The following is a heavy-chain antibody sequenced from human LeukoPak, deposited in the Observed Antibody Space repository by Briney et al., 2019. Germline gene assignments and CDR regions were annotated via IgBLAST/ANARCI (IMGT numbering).Heavy chain of an antibody. V-gene: IGHV3-23*01. J-gene: IGHJ4*02. CDR2: INGGGVNT. Sequence: GGSLRLSCAASGFTFSSYAMSWVRQAPGEGLEWVSTINGGGVNTHYADSVGGRFTISRDNSKNTLFLQMNSLRDEDTAVYYCAKDLYSNYGPADYWGQGSLVTVSS. D-gene: IGHD4-11*01. CDR3: AKDLYSNYGPADY. CDR1: GFTFSSYA.